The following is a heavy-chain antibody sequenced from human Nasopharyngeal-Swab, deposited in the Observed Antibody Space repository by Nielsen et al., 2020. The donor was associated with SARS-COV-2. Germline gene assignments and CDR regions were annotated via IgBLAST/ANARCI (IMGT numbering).Heavy chain of an antibody. Sequence: WVRQAPGQGLEWMGGFDPEDGETIYAQKFQGRVTMTEDTSTDTAYMELSSLRSEDTAVYYCATAGPAATDYYYMDVWGKGTTVTVPS. V-gene: IGHV1-24*01. D-gene: IGHD2-2*01. CDR2: FDPEDGET. CDR3: ATAGPAATDYYYMDV. J-gene: IGHJ6*03.